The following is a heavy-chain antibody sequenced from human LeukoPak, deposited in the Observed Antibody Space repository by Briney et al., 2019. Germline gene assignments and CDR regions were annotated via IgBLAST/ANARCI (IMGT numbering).Heavy chain of an antibody. CDR2: ISGSGGST. CDR3: ARDSQIGRLGRRTVDREDYYYGMDV. CDR1: GFTFSSYA. V-gene: IGHV3-23*01. J-gene: IGHJ6*02. D-gene: IGHD4-11*01. Sequence: PGGPLRLSCAASGFTFSSYAMSWVRQAPGKGLEWVSVISGSGGSTYYADSVKGRFTISRDNSKNTLYLQVISLRAEDTAVYYCARDSQIGRLGRRTVDREDYYYGMDVWGQGTTVTVSS.